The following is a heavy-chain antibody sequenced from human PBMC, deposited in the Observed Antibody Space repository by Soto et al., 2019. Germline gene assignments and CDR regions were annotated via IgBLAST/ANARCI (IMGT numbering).Heavy chain of an antibody. CDR2: ISAYNGNT. Sequence: QVQLVQSGAEVKKPGASVKVSCKASGYTFTSYGISWVRQAPGQGLEWMGWISAYNGNTNYAQKLQGRVTMTTDTSTSTAYMELRSLRSDDTAVYYCARDLVAYYYDSSGLSSFDYWGQGTLVTVSS. J-gene: IGHJ4*02. CDR1: GYTFTSYG. CDR3: ARDLVAYYYDSSGLSSFDY. D-gene: IGHD3-22*01. V-gene: IGHV1-18*04.